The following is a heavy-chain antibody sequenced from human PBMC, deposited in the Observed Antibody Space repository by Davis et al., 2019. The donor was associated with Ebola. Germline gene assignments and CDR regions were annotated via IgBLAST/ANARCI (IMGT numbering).Heavy chain of an antibody. CDR2: ISGSGGST. CDR3: AKVFTIFGVGYFDY. J-gene: IGHJ4*02. CDR1: GGSISSSN. Sequence: ETLSLTCAVSGGSISSSNWWSWVRQPPGKGLEWVSAISGSGGSTYYADSVKGRFTISRDNSKNTLYLQMNSLRAEDTAVYYCAKVFTIFGVGYFDYWGQGTLVTVSS. D-gene: IGHD3-3*01. V-gene: IGHV3-23*01.